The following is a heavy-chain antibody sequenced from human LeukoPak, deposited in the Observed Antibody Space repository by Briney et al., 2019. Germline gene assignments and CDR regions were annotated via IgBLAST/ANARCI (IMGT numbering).Heavy chain of an antibody. CDR3: ARSLGYSGSYYWFDP. CDR1: GGSFSGYY. CDR2: IYYSGST. J-gene: IGHJ5*02. V-gene: IGHV4-59*08. D-gene: IGHD1-26*01. Sequence: SETLSLTCAVYGGSFSGYYWNWVRQHPGKGLEWIGYIYYSGSTYYNPSLKSRVTISVDTSKNQFSLKLSSVTAADTAAYYCARSLGYSGSYYWFDPWGQGTLVTVSS.